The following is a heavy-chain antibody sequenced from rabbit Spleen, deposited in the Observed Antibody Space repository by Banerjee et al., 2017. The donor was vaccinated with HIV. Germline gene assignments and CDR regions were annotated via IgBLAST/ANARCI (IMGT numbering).Heavy chain of an antibody. CDR3: TRDGAGGSYFAL. V-gene: IGHV1S45*01. CDR2: IYAGSFDST. D-gene: IGHD8-1*01. CDR1: GFSFSSSYY. J-gene: IGHJ4*01. Sequence: QEQLKESGGGLVQPEGSLTLTCKASGFSFSSSYYMCWVRQAPGKGLEWIACIYAGSFDSTAYANWVNGRFTISRENAQNTVFLQMTSLTAADTATYFCTRDGAGGSYFALWGPGTLVTVS.